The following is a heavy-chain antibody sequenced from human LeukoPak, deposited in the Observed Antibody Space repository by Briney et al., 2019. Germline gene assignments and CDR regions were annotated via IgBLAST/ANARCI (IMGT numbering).Heavy chain of an antibody. CDR3: TRGCSGGSCSRDAMDV. J-gene: IGHJ6*02. V-gene: IGHV5-51*01. D-gene: IGHD2-15*01. CDR2: IFPIDSET. Sequence: GESLKISCKASGYSFSSDWIAWVRQMPGKGLEWMGIIFPIDSETTYSPSFQGQVTISADKSISTAYLQWSSLKASDTAMYHCTRGCSGGSCSRDAMDVWGQGTMVTVSS. CDR1: GYSFSSDW.